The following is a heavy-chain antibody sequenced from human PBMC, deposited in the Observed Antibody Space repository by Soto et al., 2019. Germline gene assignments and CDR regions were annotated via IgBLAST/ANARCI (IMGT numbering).Heavy chain of an antibody. CDR2: IKSKTDGGTT. Sequence: VGSLRLSCAASGFTFSDYYMSWVRQAPGKGLEWVGRIKSKTDGGTTDYAAPVRGRFTISRDDSKNTLYLQMNSLKTEDTAVYYCSYGADYYFDYWGQGTLVTVSS. J-gene: IGHJ4*02. CDR1: GFTFSDYY. V-gene: IGHV3-15*01. CDR3: SYGADYYFDY. D-gene: IGHD4-17*01.